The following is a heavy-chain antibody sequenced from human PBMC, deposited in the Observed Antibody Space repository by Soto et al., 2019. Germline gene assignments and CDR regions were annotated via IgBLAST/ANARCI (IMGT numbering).Heavy chain of an antibody. CDR2: IYYSGST. Sequence: QLQLQESGPGLVNPSETLSLTGTVSGCSISSSSYDWGWIRQPPVQGLAWIGIIYYSGSTYYNPSFSSRVPLSVDTSHYQFSLKRGSVTAADTAVYFCASRRGTVAGFFQYYFDYWGQGTLVTVSS. V-gene: IGHV4-39*01. D-gene: IGHD6-19*01. J-gene: IGHJ4*02. CDR3: ASRRGTVAGFFQYYFDY. CDR1: GCSISSSSYD.